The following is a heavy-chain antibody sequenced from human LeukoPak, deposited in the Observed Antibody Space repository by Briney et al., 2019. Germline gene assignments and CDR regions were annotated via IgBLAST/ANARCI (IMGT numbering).Heavy chain of an antibody. D-gene: IGHD3/OR15-3a*01. J-gene: IGHJ4*02. V-gene: IGHV4-39*01. Sequence: SETLSLTCTVSGGSISTSNYYWGWIRQPPGKGLEWIENIFYSGSTYYSPSLKSRVTISLDTSKNQFSLKLTSVTAADTAVYYCARQTGSGLFILPGGQGTLVTVSS. CDR1: GGSISTSNYY. CDR2: IFYSGST. CDR3: ARQTGSGLFILP.